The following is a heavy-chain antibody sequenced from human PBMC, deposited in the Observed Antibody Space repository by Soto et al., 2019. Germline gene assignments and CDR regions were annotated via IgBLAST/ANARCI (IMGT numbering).Heavy chain of an antibody. D-gene: IGHD2-21*01. CDR2: INHRGTT. CDR3: ARGYPRSILSTSLTTSYWFDS. CDR1: GESLRGYY. J-gene: IGHJ5*01. V-gene: IGHV4-34*04. Sequence: QVQLQQWGTGLLKPSETLSLHCAVYGESLRGYYWSWIRQTPAMGLEWIGEINHRGTTNHDSSLKRRAIISIATSKNQVSLRLNYVTAADTAVYYCARGYPRSILSTSLTTSYWFDSWGQGTLVTVSS.